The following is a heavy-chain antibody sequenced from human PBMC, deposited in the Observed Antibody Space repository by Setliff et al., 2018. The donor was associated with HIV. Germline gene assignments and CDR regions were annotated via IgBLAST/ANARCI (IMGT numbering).Heavy chain of an antibody. Sequence: ASVKVSCKVSGYTLTELSMHWVRQAPGKGLEWMGGIIPIFGTANYAQKFQGRVTITADESTSTAYMELSSLRSEDTAVYYCARATGPVFDYWGQGTLVTVSS. CDR2: IIPIFGTA. CDR3: ARATGPVFDY. D-gene: IGHD2-8*02. CDR1: GYTLTELS. J-gene: IGHJ4*02. V-gene: IGHV1-69*13.